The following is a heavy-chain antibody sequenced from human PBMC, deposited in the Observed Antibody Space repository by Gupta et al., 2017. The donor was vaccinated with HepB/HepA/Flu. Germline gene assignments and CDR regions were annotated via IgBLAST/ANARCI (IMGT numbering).Heavy chain of an antibody. D-gene: IGHD1-26*01. J-gene: IGHJ2*01. CDR2: IYHSGST. CDR3: ARFGYSGSYYDGIDWYFDL. CDR1: GGSISTYY. Sequence: QVQLQESGPGLVKPSETLSLTCTVSGGSISTYYWSWLRQPPGKGLEWIGYIYHSGSTNYNPSLKTRVTISVDTAKNQFSLKLSSVTAADTAVYFCARFGYSGSYYDGIDWYFDLWGRGTLVTVSS. V-gene: IGHV4-59*12.